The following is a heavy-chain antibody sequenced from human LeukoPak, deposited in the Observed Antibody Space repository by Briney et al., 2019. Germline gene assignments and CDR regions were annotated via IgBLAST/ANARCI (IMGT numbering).Heavy chain of an antibody. CDR3: AKIYSNYVDY. Sequence: PGGSLRLSCAASGFTFSSYWMSWVRQAPGKGLEWVANIKKDGSEKYYVDSVKGRFTISRDNAKKSLYLQMNSLRAEDTAVYYCAKIYSNYVDYWGQGTLVTVSS. V-gene: IGHV3-7*01. J-gene: IGHJ4*02. CDR2: IKKDGSEK. D-gene: IGHD4-11*01. CDR1: GFTFSSYW.